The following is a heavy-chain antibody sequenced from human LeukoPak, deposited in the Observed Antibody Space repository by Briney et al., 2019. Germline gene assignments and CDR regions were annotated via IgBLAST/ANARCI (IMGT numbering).Heavy chain of an antibody. D-gene: IGHD5-18*01. CDR2: INAGNGNT. CDR3: VRSGYSRLFDY. CDR1: GYTFTSYA. V-gene: IGHV1-3*01. Sequence: ASVKVSCTASGYTFTSYAMHWVRQAPGQRLEWMGWINAGNGNTKYSQKFQGRVTITRDTSASTAYMELSSLRSEDTAVYYCVRSGYSRLFDYWGQGTLVTVSS. J-gene: IGHJ4*02.